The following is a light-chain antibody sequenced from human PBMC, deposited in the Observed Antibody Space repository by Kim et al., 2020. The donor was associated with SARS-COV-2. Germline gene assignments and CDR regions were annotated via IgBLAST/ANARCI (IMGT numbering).Light chain of an antibody. CDR3: SSYTTSSTRV. J-gene: IGLJ3*02. V-gene: IGLV2-14*03. CDR1: GSDIGTYNY. CDR2: DVR. Sequence: GQSITITCTGTGSDIGTYNYGSWFQQHPGKAPKLLIFDVRNRPSGVSDRFSGSKSGSTASLTISGLQSEDEADYYCSSYTTSSTRVFGGGTKLTVL.